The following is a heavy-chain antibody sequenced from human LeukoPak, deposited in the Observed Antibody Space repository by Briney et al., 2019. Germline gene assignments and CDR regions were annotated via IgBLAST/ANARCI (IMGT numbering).Heavy chain of an antibody. CDR2: IIPIFGTA. V-gene: IGHV1-69*13. D-gene: IGHD3-22*01. J-gene: IGHJ3*02. CDR1: GGTFSGYA. CDR3: ARGGVYYYDSSGYYNAFDI. Sequence: SVKVSCKASGGTFSGYAISWVRQAPGQGLEWMGGIIPIFGTANYAQKFQGRVTITADESTSTAYMELSSLRSEDTAVYYCARGGVYYYDSSGYYNAFDIWGQGTMVTVSS.